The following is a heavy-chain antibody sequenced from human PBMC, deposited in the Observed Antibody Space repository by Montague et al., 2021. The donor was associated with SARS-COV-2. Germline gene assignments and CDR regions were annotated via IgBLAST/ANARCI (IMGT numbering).Heavy chain of an antibody. D-gene: IGHD2-15*01. Sequence: SLRLSCAASGFTFSSYEMNWVRQAPGKGLEWVAVISTDVNKKYYADSVKGRFTISRDTSKNTLSLQLNGLRVEDAALYYCAKDQGIGYSDFDYWGQGTLVTVSS. V-gene: IGHV3-30*18. J-gene: IGHJ4*02. CDR2: ISTDVNKK. CDR1: GFTFSSYE. CDR3: AKDQGIGYSDFDY.